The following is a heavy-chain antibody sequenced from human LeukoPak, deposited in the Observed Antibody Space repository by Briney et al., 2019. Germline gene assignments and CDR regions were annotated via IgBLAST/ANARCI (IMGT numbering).Heavy chain of an antibody. CDR2: IHKAGSES. Sequence: PGWSLRLSCAASGFTFTNYWMTWVRQVPGKGLEWVANIHKAGSESYYVDSVKGRFAISRDNAKNSLYLQLSSLRVEDTAVYYCARVGAWELQRVFEYWGQGTLVTVSS. D-gene: IGHD1-26*01. CDR1: GFTFTNYW. CDR3: ARVGAWELQRVFEY. V-gene: IGHV3-7*01. J-gene: IGHJ4*02.